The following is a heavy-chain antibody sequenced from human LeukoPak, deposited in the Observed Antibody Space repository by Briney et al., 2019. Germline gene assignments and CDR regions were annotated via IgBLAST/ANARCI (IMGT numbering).Heavy chain of an antibody. V-gene: IGHV1-2*02. J-gene: IGHJ6*03. Sequence: GASVKVSCKASGYTFTGYYMHWVRQAPGQGLEWMGWINPNSGGTNYAQKFQGRVTMTRDTSISTAYMELSRLRSDDTAVYYCASGQFIAVAGQGYYYYYMDVWGKGTTVTVSS. CDR3: ASGQFIAVAGQGYYYYYMDV. CDR2: INPNSGGT. CDR1: GYTFTGYY. D-gene: IGHD6-19*01.